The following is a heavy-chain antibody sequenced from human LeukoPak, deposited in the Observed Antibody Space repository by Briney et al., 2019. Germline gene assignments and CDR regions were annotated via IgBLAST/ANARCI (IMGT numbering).Heavy chain of an antibody. J-gene: IGHJ4*02. Sequence: PGGSLRLSCAASGFIFSSYWMHWVRQAPGKGLVWVSRIHNDGSNDGSSTNYADSVKGRFTISRDNAKNTLYLQMNSLRAEDTAIYNCAKSRGYGFFMDYWGQGTLVTVSS. CDR3: AKSRGYGFFMDY. V-gene: IGHV3-74*01. CDR2: IHNDGSNDGSST. CDR1: GFIFSSYW. D-gene: IGHD5-18*01.